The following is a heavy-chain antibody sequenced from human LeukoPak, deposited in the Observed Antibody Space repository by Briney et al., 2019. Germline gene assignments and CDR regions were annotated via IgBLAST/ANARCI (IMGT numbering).Heavy chain of an antibody. CDR2: IKSKTDGGTT. V-gene: IGHV3-15*01. D-gene: IGHD4-17*01. J-gene: IGHJ5*02. CDR3: TKSTGDYGT. Sequence: GGSLRLSCAASGLTFNYAWMTWVRQAPGKGLERVGHIKSKTDGGTTDYAAPVKGRFTISRDDSLHTVYLQMNSLKTEDTAVYYCTKSTGDYGTWGQGTLVTVSS. CDR1: GLTFNYAW.